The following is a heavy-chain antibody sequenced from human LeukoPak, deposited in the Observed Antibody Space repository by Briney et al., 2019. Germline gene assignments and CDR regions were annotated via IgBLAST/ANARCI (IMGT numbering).Heavy chain of an antibody. V-gene: IGHV1-3*01. Sequence: ASVKVSCKASGYTFTSYAMHWVRQAPGQRLEWMGWINAGNGNTKYSQEFQGRVTITRDTSASTAYMELSSLRSEDTAVYYCARSHEEFGGHFDYWGQGTLVTVSS. CDR2: INAGNGNT. CDR1: GYTFTSYA. CDR3: ARSHEEFGGHFDY. D-gene: IGHD3-10*01. J-gene: IGHJ4*02.